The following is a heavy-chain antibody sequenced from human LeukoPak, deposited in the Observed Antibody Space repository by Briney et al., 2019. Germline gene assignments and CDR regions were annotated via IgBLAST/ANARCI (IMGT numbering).Heavy chain of an antibody. D-gene: IGHD3-22*01. Sequence: SETLSLTCTVSGGSMNSYSWSWIRQPPGKGLEWIGNIFYSGSTYYSPSLKSRVTISLDTSRNQFSLKLNSVTAADTAVYYCAKSNGYGLIDIWGQGTMVTVSS. V-gene: IGHV4-59*12. CDR3: AKSNGYGLIDI. CDR2: IFYSGST. CDR1: GGSMNSYS. J-gene: IGHJ3*02.